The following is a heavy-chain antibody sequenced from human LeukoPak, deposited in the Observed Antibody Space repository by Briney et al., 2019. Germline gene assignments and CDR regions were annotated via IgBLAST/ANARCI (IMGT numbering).Heavy chain of an antibody. Sequence: GGSLRLSCAASGFTFSSYSMNWVRQAPGKGLEWVSYISSSSSTIYYADSVKGRFTISRDNAKNSLYLQMNSLRAEDTAVYYCARGWRYTTRWGQGTLVTVSS. V-gene: IGHV3-48*04. J-gene: IGHJ4*02. CDR3: ARGWRYTTR. CDR2: ISSSSSTI. D-gene: IGHD1-1*01. CDR1: GFTFSSYS.